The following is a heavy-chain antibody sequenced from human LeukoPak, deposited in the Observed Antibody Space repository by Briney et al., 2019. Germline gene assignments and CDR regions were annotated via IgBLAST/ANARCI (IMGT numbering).Heavy chain of an antibody. CDR1: GYTFTGYY. CDR2: INPHSGGT. V-gene: IGHV1-2*02. D-gene: IGHD6-13*01. J-gene: IGHJ4*02. Sequence: ASVKVSCTPSGYTFTGYYMHCVRQAPGQGLEWMGWINPHSGGTDYAQRFQDRVTVTRDTSISTAYMELSRLRSDDTAVYYCARGPDLQQQLTDFVYWGQGTLVTVSS. CDR3: ARGPDLQQQLTDFVY.